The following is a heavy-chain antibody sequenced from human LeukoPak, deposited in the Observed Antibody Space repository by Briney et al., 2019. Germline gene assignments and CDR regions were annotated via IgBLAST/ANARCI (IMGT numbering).Heavy chain of an antibody. Sequence: TSETLSLTYAVSGYSISSGYYWGWIRPPPGKGLEWIGSIYHSGTTYYHPSLESRVTISIDTSKNQFSLNLNSVTAADTAVYYCARQGYSYGYVVNYWGQGTLVTVSS. D-gene: IGHD5-18*01. CDR1: GYSISSGYY. CDR3: ARQGYSYGYVVNY. V-gene: IGHV4-38-2*01. CDR2: IYHSGTT. J-gene: IGHJ4*02.